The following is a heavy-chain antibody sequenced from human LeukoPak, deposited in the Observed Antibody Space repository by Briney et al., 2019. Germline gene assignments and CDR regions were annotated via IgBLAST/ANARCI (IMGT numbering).Heavy chain of an antibody. J-gene: IGHJ6*03. CDR1: NGSLNSHF. V-gene: IGHV4-59*11. CDR2: IYYSGST. Sequence: SETLSLTCTVSNGSLNSHFWTWVRQPPGKGLEWIGYIYYSGSTNYNPSLKSRVTISVDTSKNQFSLKLSSVTAADTAVYYCARVGTVYDFWSGYSDYYYYMDVWGKGTTVTVSS. D-gene: IGHD3-3*01. CDR3: ARVGTVYDFWSGYSDYYYYMDV.